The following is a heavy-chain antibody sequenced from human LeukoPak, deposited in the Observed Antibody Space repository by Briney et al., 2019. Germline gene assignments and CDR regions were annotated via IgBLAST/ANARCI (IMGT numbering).Heavy chain of an antibody. J-gene: IGHJ5*02. CDR2: IYTSGTI. Sequence: SESLSLTCTVSGGSISSYYWSWIRQPAGTALEWIGRIYTSGTITYNPSLKSRVTMSVDTSKNQFSLKLSSVTAADTAVYYCARDSGTTGEVKFDPWGQGTLVTVSS. CDR3: ARDSGTTGEVKFDP. D-gene: IGHD3-10*01. CDR1: GGSISSYY. V-gene: IGHV4-4*07.